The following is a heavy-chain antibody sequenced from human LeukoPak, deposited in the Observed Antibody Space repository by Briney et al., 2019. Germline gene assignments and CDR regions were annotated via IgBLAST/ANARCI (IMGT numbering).Heavy chain of an antibody. CDR3: ARGLAAAIRYYYYYYGMDV. Sequence: SETLSLTCTVSGGSISSSSYYWSWIRQPPGKGLEWIGEINHSGSTNYNPSLKSRVTISVDTSKNQFSLKLSSVTAADTAVYYCARGLAAAIRYYYYYYGMDVWGQGTTVTVSS. CDR2: INHSGST. CDR1: GGSISSSSYY. V-gene: IGHV4-39*07. J-gene: IGHJ6*02. D-gene: IGHD2-2*01.